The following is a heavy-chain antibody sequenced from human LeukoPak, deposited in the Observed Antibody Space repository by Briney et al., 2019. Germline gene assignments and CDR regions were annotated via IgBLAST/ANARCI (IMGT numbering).Heavy chain of an antibody. V-gene: IGHV3-23*01. CDR1: GFTFSSYA. CDR3: AKDRNYYDILTGYHYATSDY. Sequence: GGSLRLSCAASGFTFSSYAMSWVRQAPGKGLEWVSAISGSGGSTYYADSVKGRFTISRDNSKNTLYLQMNSLRAEDTAVYYCAKDRNYYDILTGYHYATSDYWGQGTLDTVSS. D-gene: IGHD3-9*01. CDR2: ISGSGGST. J-gene: IGHJ4*02.